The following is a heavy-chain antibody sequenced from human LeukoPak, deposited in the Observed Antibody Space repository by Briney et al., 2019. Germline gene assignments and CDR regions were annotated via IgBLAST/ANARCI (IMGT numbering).Heavy chain of an antibody. Sequence: GGSLRLSCAASGFSFNAYYMSWIRQAPGKGLEWISYISSSSSTIYYADSVKGRFTISRDTAKKSLYLQMDGLRAEDTAVYYCARDTSGKLDHWGQGTLVTVAS. CDR2: ISSSSSTI. CDR1: GFSFNAYY. V-gene: IGHV3-11*04. J-gene: IGHJ4*02. CDR3: ARDTSGKLDH.